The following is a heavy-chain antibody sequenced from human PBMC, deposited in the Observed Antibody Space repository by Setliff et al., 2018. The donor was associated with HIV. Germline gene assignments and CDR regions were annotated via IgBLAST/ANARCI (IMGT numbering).Heavy chain of an antibody. Sequence: SETLSLTCTVSGGSISSYYWSWIRQPPGKGLEWIGYNYTSGSVNYNPSLNSGVTISVDTSKNQFSLKVNSVTAADTAVYYCARSPRIGVAGEFEYWGQGTLVTVSS. D-gene: IGHD6-19*01. CDR3: ARSPRIGVAGEFEY. V-gene: IGHV4-4*09. CDR1: GGSISSYY. J-gene: IGHJ4*02. CDR2: NYTSGSV.